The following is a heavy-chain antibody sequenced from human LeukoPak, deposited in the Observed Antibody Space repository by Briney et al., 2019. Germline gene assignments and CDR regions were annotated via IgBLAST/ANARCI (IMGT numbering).Heavy chain of an antibody. D-gene: IGHD3-3*01. CDR1: GFTFSSYT. J-gene: IGHJ4*02. V-gene: IGHV3-30-3*02. Sequence: GGSLRLSCAASGFTFSSYTMHWVRQAPGKGLEWVAFMSHDGSNEYYADSVKGRFTISRDNSKNTLFLQMNSLRAEDTAVYYCAKSGEPLYYDFWSGYYTYFDYWGQGTLVTVSS. CDR3: AKSGEPLYYDFWSGYYTYFDY. CDR2: MSHDGSNE.